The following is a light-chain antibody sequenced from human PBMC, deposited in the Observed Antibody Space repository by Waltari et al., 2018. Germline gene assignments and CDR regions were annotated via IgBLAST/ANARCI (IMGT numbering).Light chain of an antibody. Sequence: EIVLTQSPGTLSLPPGEGATLSCRTSQTIRTTYLAWYQQKPGQAPTLLIYGAFTRATGIPDRFTGSGSWTDFSLTISSLEPEDFATYYCQQYDVSPLTFGGGTKVEIK. CDR3: QQYDVSPLT. CDR1: QTIRTTY. V-gene: IGKV3-20*01. CDR2: GAF. J-gene: IGKJ4*01.